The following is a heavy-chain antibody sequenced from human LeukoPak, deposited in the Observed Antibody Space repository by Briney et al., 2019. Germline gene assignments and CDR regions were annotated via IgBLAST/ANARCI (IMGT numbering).Heavy chain of an antibody. J-gene: IGHJ4*02. V-gene: IGHV3-21*01. CDR2: ISSSSSYI. CDR1: GFTFSSYA. Sequence: GGSLRLSCAASGFTFSSYAMSWVRQAPGKGLEWVSSISSSSSYIYYADSVKGRFTISRDNAKNSLYLQMNSLRAEDTAVYYCAREITGTTFLNGRGDYWGQGTLVTVSS. CDR3: AREITGTTFLNGRGDY. D-gene: IGHD1-7*01.